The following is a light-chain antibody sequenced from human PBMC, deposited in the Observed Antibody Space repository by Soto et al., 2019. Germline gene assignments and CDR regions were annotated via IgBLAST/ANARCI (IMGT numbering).Light chain of an antibody. J-gene: IGKJ5*01. CDR2: DAY. CDR1: QSFRGL. V-gene: IGKV3-11*01. CDR3: QQRHMWPIT. Sequence: EIVLTQSPDTLSLSPGDRATLSCRASQSFRGLLAWYQQKPGQAPRLLIYDAYNRATGIPPRFSGSGSGTDFTLTISSLEPEDSAVYYCQQRHMWPITFGQGTRLEI.